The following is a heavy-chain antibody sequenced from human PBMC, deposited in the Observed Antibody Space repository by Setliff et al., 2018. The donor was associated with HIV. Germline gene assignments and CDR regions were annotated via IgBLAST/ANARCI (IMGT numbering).Heavy chain of an antibody. Sequence: SETLSLTCTVSDASISVGTYYWSWIRQPAGKGLEWIGHVYTSGSTSGSTNYNPSLKSRVTISLDTSKNQFSLKLSSVAAADTAVYYCARGRLMGSSVLFFDFWGQGILVTVSS. CDR2: VYTSGSTSGST. J-gene: IGHJ4*02. D-gene: IGHD2-21*01. V-gene: IGHV4-61*09. CDR1: DASISVGTYY. CDR3: ARGRLMGSSVLFFDF.